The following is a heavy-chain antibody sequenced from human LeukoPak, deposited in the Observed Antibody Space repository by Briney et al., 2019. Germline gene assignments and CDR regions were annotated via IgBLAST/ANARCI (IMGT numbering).Heavy chain of an antibody. D-gene: IGHD5-24*01. CDR2: ITTSSTYT. CDR1: GFSFSSYN. J-gene: IGHJ4*02. Sequence: PGGSLRLSCEASGFSFSSYNMDWVRQTPGKGLEWISSITTSSTYTFYADSVKGRFTISRDNSKGTVYLQMNSLRPEDTAVYYCAKDDAWLQYGDWGRGTLVTVSS. V-gene: IGHV3-21*04. CDR3: AKDDAWLQYGD.